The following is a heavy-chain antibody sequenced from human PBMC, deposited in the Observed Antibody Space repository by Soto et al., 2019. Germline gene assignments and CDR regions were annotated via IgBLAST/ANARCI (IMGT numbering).Heavy chain of an antibody. J-gene: IGHJ4*02. CDR3: ARISQSDFWSGYYYFFDY. D-gene: IGHD3-3*01. Sequence: QVHLVQSGAAVEKPGASVKVSCKASGYTFTDYGISWVRQAPGQGLQWMGWITAFNGNTKYAQQFQCRVTMTTDTSTGTAYMELRSLESDDTAVYYCARISQSDFWSGYYYFFDYWGQGTLVTVSS. CDR1: GYTFTDYG. CDR2: ITAFNGNT. V-gene: IGHV1-18*01.